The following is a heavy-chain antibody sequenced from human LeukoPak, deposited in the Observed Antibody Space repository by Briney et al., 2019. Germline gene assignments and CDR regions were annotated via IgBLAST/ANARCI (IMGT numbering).Heavy chain of an antibody. J-gene: IGHJ4*02. CDR3: AKGSYYDSSGSFYFDY. V-gene: IGHV3-23*01. CDR2: ISGSGGST. CDR1: GFTFSSYA. D-gene: IGHD3-22*01. Sequence: HPGGSLRLSCAASGFTFSSYAMSWVRQAPGKGLEWVSAISGSGGSTYYADSVKGRFTISRDNSKNTLYLQMDGLRVEDTAVYYCAKGSYYDSSGSFYFDYWGQGPLVTVSS.